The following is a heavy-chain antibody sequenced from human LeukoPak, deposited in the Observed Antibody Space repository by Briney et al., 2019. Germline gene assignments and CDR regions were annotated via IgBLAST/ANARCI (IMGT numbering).Heavy chain of an antibody. D-gene: IGHD2/OR15-2a*01. V-gene: IGHV3-30*18. CDR2: ISYDGSDK. J-gene: IGHJ6*02. CDR3: AKDLSRYYYYGMDV. Sequence: GRSLRLSCAASGFTFSTYTIHWARQAPGKGLEWVAVISYDGSDKYYADSVKGRFTISRDNSKNTLDLQMNSLRAEDTAVYYCAKDLSRYYYYGMDVWGQGTTVTVSS. CDR1: GFTFSTYT.